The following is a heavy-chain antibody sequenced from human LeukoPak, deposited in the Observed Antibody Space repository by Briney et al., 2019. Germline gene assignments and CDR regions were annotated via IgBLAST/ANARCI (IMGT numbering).Heavy chain of an antibody. J-gene: IGHJ4*02. CDR3: AYSVGSNGGAYYFDY. CDR1: GYTFTSYG. Sequence: PLASVKVSCKASGYTFTSYGISWVRQAPGQGLEWMGWISAYNGNTNYAQKLQGRVTMTTDTSTSTAYMELRSLRSDDTAVYYCAYSVGSNGGAYYFDYWGQGTLVTVSS. D-gene: IGHD6-19*01. V-gene: IGHV1-18*01. CDR2: ISAYNGNT.